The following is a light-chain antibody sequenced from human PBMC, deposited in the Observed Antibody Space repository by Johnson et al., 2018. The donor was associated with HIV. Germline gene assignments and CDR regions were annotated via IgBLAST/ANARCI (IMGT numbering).Light chain of an antibody. V-gene: IGLV1-51*01. CDR2: DNN. Sequence: QAVLTQPPSVSAAPGQKVTISCSGSNSNIGNNYVSWYQQVPGTVPKLLIYDNNKRPSGIPDRFSGSKSGTSATLGITGLQTGDEGDYYCGTWDGSLSAGAVFGTGTKVTVL. J-gene: IGLJ1*01. CDR1: NSNIGNNY. CDR3: GTWDGSLSAGAV.